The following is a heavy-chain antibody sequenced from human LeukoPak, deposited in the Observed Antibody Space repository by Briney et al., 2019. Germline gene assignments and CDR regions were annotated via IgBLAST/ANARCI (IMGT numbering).Heavy chain of an antibody. J-gene: IGHJ3*02. Sequence: GGSLRLSCAASGFTFSSYWMSWVRQAPGKGLEWVANIKQDGSEKYYVDSVKGRFTISRDNAKNSPYLQMNSLRAEDTAVYYCASSSGGSWNDAFDIWGQGTMVTVSS. V-gene: IGHV3-7*01. D-gene: IGHD2-15*01. CDR3: ASSSGGSWNDAFDI. CDR2: IKQDGSEK. CDR1: GFTFSSYW.